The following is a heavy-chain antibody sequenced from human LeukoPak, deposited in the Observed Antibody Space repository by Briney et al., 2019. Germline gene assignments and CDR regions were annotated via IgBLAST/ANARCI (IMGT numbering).Heavy chain of an antibody. CDR1: GFTVNSNH. CDR3: ARDSYRMHGTSDS. V-gene: IGHV3-53*01. CDR2: IYSGGST. J-gene: IGHJ4*02. D-gene: IGHD1-14*01. Sequence: GGSLRLSCAASGFTVNSNHLSWVRQAPGKGLEWVSVIYSGGSTYYAASVKGRFTISRDNSKNTLYLQMNSLRAEDTAVYYGARDSYRMHGTSDSWGEGTLVTVSS.